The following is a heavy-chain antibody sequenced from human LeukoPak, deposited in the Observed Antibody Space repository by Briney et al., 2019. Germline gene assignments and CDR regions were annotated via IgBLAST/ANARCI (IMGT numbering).Heavy chain of an antibody. Sequence: GGSLRLSFAASGFTFSSYGMHWVRQAPGKGLEGVAFIRYDGSNKYYADSVKGRFTISRDNSKNTLYLHMNSLRAEDTAVYYCARGSHCSSTSCNLAHDYWGQGTMVTVSS. CDR2: IRYDGSNK. J-gene: IGHJ4*02. D-gene: IGHD2-2*01. CDR3: ARGSHCSSTSCNLAHDY. CDR1: GFTFSSYG. V-gene: IGHV3-30*02.